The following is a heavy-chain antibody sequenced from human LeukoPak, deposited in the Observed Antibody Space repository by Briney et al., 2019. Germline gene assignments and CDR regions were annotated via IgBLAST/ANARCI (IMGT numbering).Heavy chain of an antibody. J-gene: IGHJ4*02. CDR3: AREAVTTRDFDY. D-gene: IGHD4-17*01. V-gene: IGHV1-69*05. CDR1: GGTFSTYT. CDR2: ISPIFGAA. Sequence: SVKVSCKASGGTFSTYTISWVRQAPGQGLEWVGRISPIFGAANYAQKFQGRVTITTDESTSTAYMELSSLRSEDTTVYYCAREAVTTRDFDYWGQGTLVTVSS.